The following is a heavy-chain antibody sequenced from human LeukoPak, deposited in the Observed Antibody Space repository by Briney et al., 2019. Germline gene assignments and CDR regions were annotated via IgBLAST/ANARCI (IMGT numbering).Heavy chain of an antibody. V-gene: IGHV4-30-2*03. Sequence: SQTLSLTCTVSGGSISSGGYYWSWIRQPPGKGLEWIGSIYYSGSTYYNPSLKSRVTISVDTSKNQFSLKLSSVTAADTAVYYCAAPGGNSGWFDPWGQGTLVTVSS. J-gene: IGHJ5*02. CDR2: IYYSGST. CDR1: GGSISSGGYY. CDR3: AAPGGNSGWFDP. D-gene: IGHD4-23*01.